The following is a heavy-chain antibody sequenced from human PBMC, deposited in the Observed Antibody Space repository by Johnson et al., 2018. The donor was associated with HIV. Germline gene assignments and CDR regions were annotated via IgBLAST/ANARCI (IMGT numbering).Heavy chain of an antibody. CDR1: GFTFSDYY. V-gene: IGHV3-11*04. D-gene: IGHD6-13*01. CDR3: AKVAVATAAGGVALDI. Sequence: QEQLVESGGGLVQPGRSLKLSCAASGFTFSDYYMSWIRQAPGKGLEWVSYISSSGSTIYYADSVKGRFTISRDNSKNTLYLQMNSLRAEDTAVYYCAKVAVATAAGGVALDIWGPGTMVTVS. CDR2: ISSSGSTI. J-gene: IGHJ3*02.